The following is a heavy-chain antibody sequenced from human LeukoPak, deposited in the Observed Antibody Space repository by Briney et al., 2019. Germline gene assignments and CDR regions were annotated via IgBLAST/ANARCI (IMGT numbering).Heavy chain of an antibody. J-gene: IGHJ4*02. CDR3: ASLEYYYGSGSYYNGAFDY. D-gene: IGHD3-10*01. V-gene: IGHV4-30-2*01. CDR1: GGSISSGGYS. Sequence: SQTLSLTCAVSGGSISSGGYSWSWIRQPPGKGLEWIGYIYHSGSTYYNPSLKSRVTISVDRSKNQFSLKLSSVTAADTAAYYCASLEYYYGSGSYYNGAFDYWGQGTLVTVSS. CDR2: IYHSGST.